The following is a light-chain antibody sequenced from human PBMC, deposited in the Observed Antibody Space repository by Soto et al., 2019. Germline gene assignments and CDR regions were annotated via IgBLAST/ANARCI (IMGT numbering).Light chain of an antibody. CDR2: DDS. Sequence: SYELTQPPSVSVAPGQTARITCEGASLGSKSVHWYQQRPGQAPILVVFDDSDRPSGIHEQFSGSKSGNTATLTFSGVEAGDEADYYCQVWESSTDHYVFGTGTK. CDR3: QVWESSTDHYV. V-gene: IGLV3-21*02. CDR1: SLGSKS. J-gene: IGLJ1*01.